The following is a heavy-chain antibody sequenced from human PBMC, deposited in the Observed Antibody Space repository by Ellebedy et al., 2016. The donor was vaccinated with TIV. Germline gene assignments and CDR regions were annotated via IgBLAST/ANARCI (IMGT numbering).Heavy chain of an antibody. CDR1: GFTFSSSA. V-gene: IGHV1-58*01. J-gene: IGHJ6*02. D-gene: IGHD3-22*01. Sequence: AASVKVSCKASGFTFSSSAVQWVRQARGQRLEWIGWIVVGSGNTNYAQKFQERVTITRDMSTDTAYMELSSLRSEDTAVYYCAADRDSSGYHYYSYYGMDVWGQGTTISVAS. CDR3: AADRDSSGYHYYSYYGMDV. CDR2: IVVGSGNT.